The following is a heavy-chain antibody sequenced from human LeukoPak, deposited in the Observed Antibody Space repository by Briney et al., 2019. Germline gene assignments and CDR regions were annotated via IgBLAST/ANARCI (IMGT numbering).Heavy chain of an antibody. CDR1: GGSISSYY. Sequence: SETLSLTCTVSGGSISSYYWSWIRQPPGKGLEWIGYIYYSGSTNYNPSLKSRVTISVDTSKNQFSLKLSSVTAADTAVYYCARLSSGYYYGLYWYFDLWGRGNLVTVSS. J-gene: IGHJ2*01. D-gene: IGHD3-22*01. CDR2: IYYSGST. V-gene: IGHV4-59*01. CDR3: ARLSSGYYYGLYWYFDL.